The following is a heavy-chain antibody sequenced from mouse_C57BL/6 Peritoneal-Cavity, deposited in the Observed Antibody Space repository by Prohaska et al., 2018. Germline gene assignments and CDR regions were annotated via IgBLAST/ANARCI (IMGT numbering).Heavy chain of an antibody. V-gene: IGHV1-19*01. Sequence: EVQLQQSGPVLVKPGASVKMSCKASGYTFTDYYMNWVKQSHGKSLEWIGMINPYNGGTRYSQKFKDKATLTVDKSSNTAYMELNSLTSEDSAVYYCAREDDYPYAMDHWGQGTSVTVSS. CDR2: INPYNGGT. D-gene: IGHD2-4*01. CDR1: GYTFTDYY. J-gene: IGHJ4*01. CDR3: AREDDYPYAMDH.